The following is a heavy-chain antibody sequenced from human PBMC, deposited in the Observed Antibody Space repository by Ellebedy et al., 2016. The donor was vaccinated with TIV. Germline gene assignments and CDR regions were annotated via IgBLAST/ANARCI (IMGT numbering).Heavy chain of an antibody. D-gene: IGHD3-22*01. CDR3: ARAVASGYSHYYFDY. Sequence: AASVKVSCKASGYTFTSYAMHWVRQAPGQRLEWMGWINAGNGNTKYSQKFQGRVTITRDTSASTANMGLSSLRSEDPAVYYCARAVASGYSHYYFDYWGQGTLVTVSS. CDR1: GYTFTSYA. J-gene: IGHJ4*02. CDR2: INAGNGNT. V-gene: IGHV1-3*01.